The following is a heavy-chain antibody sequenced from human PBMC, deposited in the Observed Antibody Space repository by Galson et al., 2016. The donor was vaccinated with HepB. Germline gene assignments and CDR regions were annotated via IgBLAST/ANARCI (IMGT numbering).Heavy chain of an antibody. CDR1: GYTFPDYF. Sequence: SVKVSCKASGYTFPDYFMHWVRQAPGQGLEWMGWIHPKTGDTHYAQNFQGRVTMTRDTSISAAYLDFSGLRSDDTAVYYCAREPFCEYLDYWGLGTLVTVSS. J-gene: IGHJ4*02. CDR3: AREPFCEYLDY. CDR2: IHPKTGDT. D-gene: IGHD2/OR15-2a*01. V-gene: IGHV1-2*02.